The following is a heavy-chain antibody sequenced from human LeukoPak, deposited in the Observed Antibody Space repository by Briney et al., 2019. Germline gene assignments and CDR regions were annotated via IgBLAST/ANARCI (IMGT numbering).Heavy chain of an antibody. CDR2: TIPILGLT. V-gene: IGHV1-69*04. CDR1: GASFSDYA. CDR3: AGAYAYFYGMDV. J-gene: IGHJ6*02. Sequence: SVKVSCKASGASFSDYAIAWVRQAPGQGLEWMGRTIPILGLTAYVQKFQGRVTITADKSMGTAYMELNSLRSDDTAVYYCAGAYAYFYGMDVWGQGTPITVSS. D-gene: IGHD3-16*01.